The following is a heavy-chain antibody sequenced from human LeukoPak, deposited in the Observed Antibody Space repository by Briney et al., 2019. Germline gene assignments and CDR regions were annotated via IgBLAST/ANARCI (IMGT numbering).Heavy chain of an antibody. V-gene: IGHV1-18*01. D-gene: IGHD6-13*01. CDR1: GYNFITYG. J-gene: IGHJ4*02. CDR3: ARDRIAAAVLDY. Sequence: ASVKVSCKASGYNFITYGFSWVRQAPGQGLEWMGWINPYHGKTKYAQKFQGRVTMTTDTSTNTAHMEVRSLTSDGTAVYFCARDRIAAAVLDYWGQGTLFTVSS. CDR2: INPYHGKT.